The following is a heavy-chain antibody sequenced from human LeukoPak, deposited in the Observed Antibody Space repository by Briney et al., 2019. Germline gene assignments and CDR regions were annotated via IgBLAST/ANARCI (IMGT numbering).Heavy chain of an antibody. CDR2: ISGYNGKT. Sequence: ASVKVSCKTSGYSFNSYYIIWVRQAPGQGLEWMGWISGYNGKTKYTQNLQDRVTMTTDTSTSTAYMELRSLRSDDTAVYYCARERYSSSWYRLDYYYYYGMDVWGQGTTVTVSS. CDR1: GYSFNSYY. J-gene: IGHJ6*02. D-gene: IGHD6-13*01. CDR3: ARERYSSSWYRLDYYYYYGMDV. V-gene: IGHV1-18*01.